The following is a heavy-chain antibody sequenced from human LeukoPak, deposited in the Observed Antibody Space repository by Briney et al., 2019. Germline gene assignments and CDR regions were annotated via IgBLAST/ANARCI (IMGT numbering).Heavy chain of an antibody. CDR1: GGSISSYY. V-gene: IGHV4-4*07. D-gene: IGHD6-13*01. Sequence: SETLSLTCTVSGGSISSYYWSWIRQPAGKGLEWIGSIYHSGSTYYNPSLKSRVTISVDTSKNQFSLKLSSVTAADTAVYYCARVGYSSSWYYFDYWGQGTLVTVSS. CDR2: IYHSGST. CDR3: ARVGYSSSWYYFDY. J-gene: IGHJ4*02.